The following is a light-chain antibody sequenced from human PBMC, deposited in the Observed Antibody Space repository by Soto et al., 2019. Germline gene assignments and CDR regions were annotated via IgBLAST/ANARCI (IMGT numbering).Light chain of an antibody. CDR3: SSYAASNNLGV. Sequence: QSALTQPPSASGSPGQSVTISCIGTSSDVGGYNYVSWYQQHPGKAPKLMIYEVSKRPSGAPDRFSGSKSGNTASLTVSGLQAEDEADYYCSSYAASNNLGVFGGGTQLTVL. CDR1: SSDVGGYNY. V-gene: IGLV2-8*01. CDR2: EVS. J-gene: IGLJ2*01.